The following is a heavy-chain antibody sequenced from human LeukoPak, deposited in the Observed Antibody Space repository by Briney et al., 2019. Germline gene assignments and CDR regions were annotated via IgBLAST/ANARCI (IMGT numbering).Heavy chain of an antibody. J-gene: IGHJ5*02. V-gene: IGHV4-31*11. CDR2: IYYSGST. Sequence: PSETLSLTCAVSGGSISSGGYYWSWIRQHPGKGLEWIGYIYYSGSTYYNPSLKSRVTISVDTSKNQFSLKLSSVTAADTAVYYCAGSGSTTPVNWFDPWGQGTLVTVSS. D-gene: IGHD3-10*01. CDR1: GGSISSGGYY. CDR3: AGSGSTTPVNWFDP.